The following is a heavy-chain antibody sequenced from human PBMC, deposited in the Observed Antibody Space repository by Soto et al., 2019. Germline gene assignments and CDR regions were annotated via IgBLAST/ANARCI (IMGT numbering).Heavy chain of an antibody. J-gene: IGHJ4*02. Sequence: QVQLQESGPGLVKPSGTLSLTCAGSGGSIRSSNWWSWVRQPPGKGLEWIGEIYHSGSTNYNPSLKSRVTISVDKSKNQFSLVLSSVTAADTAVYYCAREPRLSCGWYAPCGWGQGTLVSVSP. CDR3: AREPRLSCGWYAPCG. V-gene: IGHV4-4*02. D-gene: IGHD6-19*01. CDR1: GGSIRSSNW. CDR2: IYHSGST.